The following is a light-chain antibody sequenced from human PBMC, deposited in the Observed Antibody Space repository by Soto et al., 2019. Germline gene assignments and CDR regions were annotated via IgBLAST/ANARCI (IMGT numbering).Light chain of an antibody. CDR2: AAS. V-gene: IGKV3-15*01. CDR1: ESVTSS. J-gene: IGKJ1*01. CDR3: QQYNIWPLWT. Sequence: EIVMTQSPATLSVSPGDRATLSCRASESVTSSLAWYQQKPGQPPRLLIYAASTRATDVPARFSGGGSETEFTSTISSLQSEDFAVYFCQQYNIWPLWTFGQGTKVDIK.